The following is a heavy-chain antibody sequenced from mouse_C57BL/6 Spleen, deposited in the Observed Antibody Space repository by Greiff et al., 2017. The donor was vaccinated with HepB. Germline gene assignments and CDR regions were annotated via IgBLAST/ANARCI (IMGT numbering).Heavy chain of an antibody. V-gene: IGHV1-31*01. Sequence: EVQGVESGPELVKPGASVKISCKASGYSFTGYYMHWVKQSHGNILDWIGYIYTYNGGSSYNQKVKGKATLTVDKSYSTAYMELRSLTSEDSAVYYCARSDDSYYFDYWGQGTTLTVSS. CDR2: IYTYNGGS. D-gene: IGHD2-4*01. J-gene: IGHJ2*01. CDR3: ARSDDSYYFDY. CDR1: GYSFTGYY.